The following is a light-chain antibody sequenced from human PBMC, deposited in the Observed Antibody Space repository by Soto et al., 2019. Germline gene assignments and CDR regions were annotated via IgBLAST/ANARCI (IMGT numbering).Light chain of an antibody. J-gene: IGKJ2*01. CDR3: QQYDNLPAYT. CDR1: QDISNY. V-gene: IGKV1-33*01. Sequence: DIQMTQSPSSLSASVGDRVTITCQASQDISNYLNWYQQKPGKAPKLLIYDASNLETGVPSRFSGSGSWTDFTFTISSLQPEDIATYYCQQYDNLPAYTFGQGTKLEIK. CDR2: DAS.